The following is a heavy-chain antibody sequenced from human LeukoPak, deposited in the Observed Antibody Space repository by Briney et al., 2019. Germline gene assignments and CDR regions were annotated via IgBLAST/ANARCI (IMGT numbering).Heavy chain of an antibody. V-gene: IGHV3-33*01. D-gene: IGHD3-16*01. CDR3: ARDDALGDNALDI. J-gene: IGHJ3*02. CDR2: ILNDGSQE. CDR1: GFTFSSYG. Sequence: GSSLRLSCAASGFTFSSYGMHWVRQAPGKGLEWVAVILNDGSQEKYADSVKGRFTISRDNSKNTLFLQMNSLRAEDTAVYYCARDDALGDNALDIWGQGTMVTVSS.